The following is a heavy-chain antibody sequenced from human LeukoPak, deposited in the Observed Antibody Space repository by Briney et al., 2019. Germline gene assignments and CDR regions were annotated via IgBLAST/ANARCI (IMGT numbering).Heavy chain of an antibody. Sequence: GGSLRLSCAASGFTFSSYAMSWVRQAPGKGLEWVSAISGSGDRIYYGASVKGRFTISRDNSKNTLNLQMNGLRAEDTAVYYCATSKYSGSYWGQGTLVTVSS. CDR1: GFTFSSYA. D-gene: IGHD1-26*01. J-gene: IGHJ4*02. V-gene: IGHV3-23*01. CDR2: ISGSGDRI. CDR3: ATSKYSGSY.